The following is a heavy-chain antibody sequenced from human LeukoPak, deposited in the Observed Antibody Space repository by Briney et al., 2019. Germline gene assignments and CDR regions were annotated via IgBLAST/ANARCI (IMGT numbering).Heavy chain of an antibody. CDR2: ISSSSSYT. Sequence: PGGTLRLSCAASGFTFSDYYMSWIRQSPGKGQEWVSYISSSSSYTNYADSVKGRFTISRDNAKNSLYLQMNSLRAEDTAVYYCARDRDGYSYGWGQGTLVTVSS. CDR3: ARDRDGYSYG. D-gene: IGHD5-18*01. J-gene: IGHJ4*02. CDR1: GFTFSDYY. V-gene: IGHV3-11*06.